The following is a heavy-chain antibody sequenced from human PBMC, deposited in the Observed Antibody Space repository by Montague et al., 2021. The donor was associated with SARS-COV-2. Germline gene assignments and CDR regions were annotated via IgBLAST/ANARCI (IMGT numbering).Heavy chain of an antibody. CDR3: ARAHSGIWAHLDN. Sequence: TLSLTCTVSGGSISSGCYYWSWIRQPAGKGLEWIGRIYTSGTTDSSFTLRGRVTISVDTSKNQFSLKLTSVTAADTADYYCARAHSGIWAHLDNWGQGTLVTVSS. J-gene: IGHJ4*02. V-gene: IGHV4-61*02. D-gene: IGHD5-12*01. CDR1: GGSISSGCYY. CDR2: IYTSGTT.